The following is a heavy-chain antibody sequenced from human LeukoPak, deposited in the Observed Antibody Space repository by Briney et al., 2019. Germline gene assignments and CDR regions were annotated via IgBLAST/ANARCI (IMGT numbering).Heavy chain of an antibody. Sequence: SETLSLTCTVSGGSISSSSYYWGWIRQPPGKGLEWIVEIYHSGSTNYNPSLKSRVTISVDKSKNQFSLKLSSVTAADTAVYYCASSRDSSGWYGDAFDIWGQGTMVTVSS. CDR2: IYHSGST. CDR3: ASSRDSSGWYGDAFDI. D-gene: IGHD6-19*01. J-gene: IGHJ3*02. V-gene: IGHV4-39*07. CDR1: GGSISSSSYY.